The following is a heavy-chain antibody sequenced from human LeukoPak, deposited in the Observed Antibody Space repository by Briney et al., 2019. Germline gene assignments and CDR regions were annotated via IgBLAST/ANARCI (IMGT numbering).Heavy chain of an antibody. CDR2: INQDGSTK. CDR3: ARGLTTTPNPFDP. D-gene: IGHD4-17*01. CDR1: GFTFSSYW. V-gene: IGHV3-7*01. Sequence: GGSLRLSCTASGFTFSSYWMNWVRQAPGTGLEWVANINQDGSTKYYLDSVKGRFTISRDNAKNSLYLQMNSLRAEETAIYYCARGLTTTPNPFDPWGQGTLVTVSS. J-gene: IGHJ5*02.